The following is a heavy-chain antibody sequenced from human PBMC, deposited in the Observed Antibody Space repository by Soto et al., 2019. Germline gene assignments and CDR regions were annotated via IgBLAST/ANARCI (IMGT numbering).Heavy chain of an antibody. Sequence: PSETLSLTCAVYGGSFSGYYWSWIRQPPGKGLEWIGEINYTGSTNYNPSLKSRVTISLDTSKNQFSLKLISVTAADTAIYYCARDRRLVHYYYHGMDVWGQGTTVTVSS. CDR2: INYTGST. CDR3: ARDRRLVHYYYHGMDV. CDR1: GGSFSGYY. V-gene: IGHV4-34*01. J-gene: IGHJ6*02.